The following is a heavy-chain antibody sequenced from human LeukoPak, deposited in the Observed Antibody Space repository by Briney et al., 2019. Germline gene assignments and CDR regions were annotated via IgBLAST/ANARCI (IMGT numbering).Heavy chain of an antibody. V-gene: IGHV1-69*05. CDR2: IIPIFGTA. D-gene: IGHD6-19*01. CDR3: ARDLGSSGWYDNWFDP. J-gene: IGHJ5*02. Sequence: ASVKVSCKASGCTFSSYAISWVRQAPGQGLEWMGGIIPIFGTANYAQKFQGRVTITTDESTSTAYMELSSLRSEDTAVYYCARDLGSSGWYDNWFDPWGQGTLVTVSS. CDR1: GCTFSSYA.